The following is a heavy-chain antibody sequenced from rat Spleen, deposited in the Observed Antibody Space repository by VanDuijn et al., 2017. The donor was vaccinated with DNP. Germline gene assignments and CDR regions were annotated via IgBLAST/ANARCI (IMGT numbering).Heavy chain of an antibody. V-gene: IGHV5S13*01. J-gene: IGHJ4*01. CDR2: ISTGGGNT. Sequence: EVQLVESGGGLVQPGRSLKFSCAASGFTFSDYAMAWVRQAPKKGLEWVATISTGGGNTYYRDSVKGRFTISRDNAKNTQYLQMDSLRSEDTATYYCARRGLLTGYYVMDAWGQGASVTVSS. D-gene: IGHD4-1*01. CDR1: GFTFSDYA. CDR3: ARRGLLTGYYVMDA.